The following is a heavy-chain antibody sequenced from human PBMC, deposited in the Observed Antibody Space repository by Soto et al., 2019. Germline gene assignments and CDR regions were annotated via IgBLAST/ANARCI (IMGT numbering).Heavy chain of an antibody. V-gene: IGHV1-18*01. D-gene: IGHD2-15*01. CDR1: GYTFTSYG. CDR3: ARDYCSGGSCYYDY. CDR2: ISAYNGNT. J-gene: IGHJ4*02. Sequence: SVKVSCKASGYTFTSYGISWVRQAPGQGLEWMGWISAYNGNTNYAQNLQGRVTMTTDTSASTAYMELRSLRSDDTAVYYCARDYCSGGSCYYDYWGLGTLVTVSS.